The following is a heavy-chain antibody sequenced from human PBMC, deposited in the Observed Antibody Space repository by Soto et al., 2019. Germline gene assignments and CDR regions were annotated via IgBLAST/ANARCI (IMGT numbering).Heavy chain of an antibody. D-gene: IGHD6-13*01. V-gene: IGHV3-74*01. CDR2: INSDGSST. Sequence: EVQLVESGGGLVQPGGSLRLSCAASGFTFSSYWMHWVRQAPGKGLVWVSRINSDGSSTSYADSVKGRFTISRDNAKNTLYLQINSLRAEDTGVYYCAREGAAAGFDYWGQGTLVTVSS. J-gene: IGHJ4*02. CDR1: GFTFSSYW. CDR3: AREGAAAGFDY.